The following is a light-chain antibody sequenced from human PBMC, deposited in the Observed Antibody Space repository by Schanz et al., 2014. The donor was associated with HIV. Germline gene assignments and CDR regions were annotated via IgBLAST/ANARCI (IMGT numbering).Light chain of an antibody. CDR1: SSNIGAGYD. Sequence: QSVLTQPPSVSGAPGQRVTISCAGSSSNIGAGYDVHWYHHLPGSAPKLLIYGNSNRPSGVPDRFSGSKSGTSASLAITGLQAEDEGDYYCLSYDISLSSYVFGTGTKLTVL. CDR2: GNS. CDR3: LSYDISLSSYV. J-gene: IGLJ1*01. V-gene: IGLV1-40*01.